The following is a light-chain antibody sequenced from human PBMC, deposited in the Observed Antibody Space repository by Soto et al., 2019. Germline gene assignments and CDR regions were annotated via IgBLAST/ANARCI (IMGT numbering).Light chain of an antibody. J-gene: IGKJ1*01. V-gene: IGKV1-5*01. Sequence: DIHMTQSPSTLSASVGDRVTITCRASQSISIWLAWFQQKPGKAPNLLIYDASSLESGVPSRFSGSGSGTEFTLTISSLQPDDFATYYCQQYDTYSTFGQGTKVEIE. CDR1: QSISIW. CDR2: DAS. CDR3: QQYDTYST.